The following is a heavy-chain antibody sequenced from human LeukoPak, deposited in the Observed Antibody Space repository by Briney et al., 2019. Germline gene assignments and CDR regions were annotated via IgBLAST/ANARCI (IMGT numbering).Heavy chain of an antibody. CDR2: IYYSGST. D-gene: IGHD3-10*01. CDR1: GGSFSGYY. CDR3: ARDVNEDYYGSGGYNWFDP. Sequence: SETLSLTCAVYGGSFSGYYWSWIRQPPGKGLEWIGYIYYSGSTNYNPSLKSRVTISVDTSKNQFSLKLSSVTAADTAVYYCARDVNEDYYGSGGYNWFDPWGQGTLVTVSS. J-gene: IGHJ5*02. V-gene: IGHV4-59*01.